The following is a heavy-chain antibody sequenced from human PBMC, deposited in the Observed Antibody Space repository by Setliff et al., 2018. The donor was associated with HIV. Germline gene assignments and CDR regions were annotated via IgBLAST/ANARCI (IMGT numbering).Heavy chain of an antibody. CDR1: GFTLSSHS. CDR2: ISSSSSTI. CDR3: ARGSRDGYRLPFGY. J-gene: IGHJ4*02. V-gene: IGHV3-48*01. Sequence: GGSLRLSCAASGFTLSSHSMSWVRQAPGKGLEWISYISSSSSTIYNADSVKGRFTTSRDNAKNSLFLQMNSLRAEDTAVYYCARGSRDGYRLPFGYWGQGTLVTVSS. D-gene: IGHD5-12*01.